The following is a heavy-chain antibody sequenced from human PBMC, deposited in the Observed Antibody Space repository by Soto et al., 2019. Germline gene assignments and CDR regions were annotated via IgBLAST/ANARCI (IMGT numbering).Heavy chain of an antibody. V-gene: IGHV1-18*01. CDR2: ISAYNGNT. Sequence: QVQLVQSGAEVKKPGASVKVSCKASGYTFTSYGISWVRQAPGQGLEWMGWISAYNGNTNYAQKVQGRVTMTTDTSTSTADMELRSLRSDDTAVYYCARDRYCSGGSCYHFDYWGQGTLVTVSS. D-gene: IGHD2-15*01. CDR3: ARDRYCSGGSCYHFDY. CDR1: GYTFTSYG. J-gene: IGHJ4*02.